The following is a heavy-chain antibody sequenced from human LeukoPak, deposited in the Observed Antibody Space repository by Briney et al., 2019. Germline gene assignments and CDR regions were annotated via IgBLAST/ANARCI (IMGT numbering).Heavy chain of an antibody. D-gene: IGHD6-19*01. V-gene: IGHV1-2*02. Sequence: ASLKLSCKASGYTFTGDYMHWVRQAPGHGLEWMGWINPNSGGTNYAQKFHGSVNMTRDTSISTAYMELSRLRSDDTAVYYCARDRGYSSGPDPNWFDPWGQGTLVTVSS. J-gene: IGHJ5*02. CDR3: ARDRGYSSGPDPNWFDP. CDR2: INPNSGGT. CDR1: GYTFTGDY.